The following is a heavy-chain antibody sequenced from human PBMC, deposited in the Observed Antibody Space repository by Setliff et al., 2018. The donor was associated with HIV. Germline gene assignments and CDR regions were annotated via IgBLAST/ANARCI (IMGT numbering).Heavy chain of an antibody. Sequence: PSETLSLTCTVSGGSISSSSYYWGWIRQPPGKGLEWIGHIYYSGSTYYSPSLERRVTISVYTSKNQFSLNLSSVTAADTAVYFCARRCPHRVLVVLSVRCHWYFDLWGRGTLVTVSS. V-gene: IGHV4-39*01. CDR2: IYYSGST. CDR3: ARRCPHRVLVVLSVRCHWYFDL. J-gene: IGHJ2*01. D-gene: IGHD2-15*01. CDR1: GGSISSSSYY.